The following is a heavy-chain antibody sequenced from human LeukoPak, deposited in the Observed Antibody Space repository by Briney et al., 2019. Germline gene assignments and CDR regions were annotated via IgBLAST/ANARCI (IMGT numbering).Heavy chain of an antibody. V-gene: IGHV3-48*02. Sequence: GGSLRLSCAASGFTFSSYATSWVRQAPGKGLEWVSYISSSSTSIHYADAVKGRFTISRDNAKNSLYLQMRSLRDEVTAVYYCARDGPGGWGQGTLVTVSS. CDR2: ISSSSTSI. CDR1: GFTFSSYA. J-gene: IGHJ4*02. D-gene: IGHD2-15*01. CDR3: ARDGPGG.